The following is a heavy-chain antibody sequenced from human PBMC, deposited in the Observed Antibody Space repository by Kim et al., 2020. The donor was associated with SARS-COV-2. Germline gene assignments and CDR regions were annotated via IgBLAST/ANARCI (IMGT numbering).Heavy chain of an antibody. CDR3: ARDTYYYESSGYYSSRYYNYGMDV. J-gene: IGHJ6*02. Sequence: ASVKVSCKASGYTFSSYGISWVRQAPGQGLEWMGWISGYNGNTNYAQKLQDRVTMTTDTSTSTVYMELGSLRSDDTAVYYCARDTYYYESSGYYSSRYYNYGMDVWGQGTTVTVSS. CDR1: GYTFSSYG. V-gene: IGHV1-18*01. CDR2: ISGYNGNT. D-gene: IGHD3-22*01.